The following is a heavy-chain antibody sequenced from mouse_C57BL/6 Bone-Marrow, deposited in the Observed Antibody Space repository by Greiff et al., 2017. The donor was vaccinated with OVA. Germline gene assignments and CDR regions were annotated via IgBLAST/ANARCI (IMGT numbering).Heavy chain of an antibody. CDR3: TRDPRYSNLWYFDV. D-gene: IGHD2-5*01. Sequence: EVMLVESGEGLVKPGGSLKLSCAASGFTFSSYAMSWVRQTPEKRLEWVAYISSGGDYIYYADTVKGRFTISRDNARNTLYLQMSSLKSEDTAMYYCTRDPRYSNLWYFDVWGTGTTVTVSS. CDR2: ISSGGDYI. CDR1: GFTFSSYA. J-gene: IGHJ1*03. V-gene: IGHV5-9-1*02.